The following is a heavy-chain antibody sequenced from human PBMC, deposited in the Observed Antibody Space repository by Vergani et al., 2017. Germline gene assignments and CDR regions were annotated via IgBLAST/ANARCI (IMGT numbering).Heavy chain of an antibody. CDR2: IYYSGST. D-gene: IGHD2-2*01. CDR1: CGSISSGDYY. V-gene: IGHV4-30-4*08. Sequence: QVQLQESCPGLVKPSQTLSLTCTVSCGSISSGDYYWSWIRQPPGKGLEWIGYIYYSGSTYYKPSLKSRVTISVDTSKNQLSLKQRSVTAADTAVYYCARALGYCSSTSCYRSGYYYYSMDVWGQGTTVTVSS. J-gene: IGHJ6*02. CDR3: ARALGYCSSTSCYRSGYYYYSMDV.